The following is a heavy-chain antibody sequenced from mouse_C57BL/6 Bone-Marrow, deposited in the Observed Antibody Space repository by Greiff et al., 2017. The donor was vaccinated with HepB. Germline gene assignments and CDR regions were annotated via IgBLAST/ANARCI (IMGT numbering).Heavy chain of an antibody. CDR2: IYPGDGDT. Sequence: QVQLKQSGAELVKPGASVKISCKASGYAFSSYWMNWVKQRPGKGLEWIGQIYPGDGDTNYNGKFKGKATLTADKSSSTAYMQLSSLTSEDSAVYFCARSTITTVVAPYYAMDYWGRGTSVTVSS. CDR3: ARSTITTVVAPYYAMDY. D-gene: IGHD1-1*01. CDR1: GYAFSSYW. V-gene: IGHV1-80*01. J-gene: IGHJ4*01.